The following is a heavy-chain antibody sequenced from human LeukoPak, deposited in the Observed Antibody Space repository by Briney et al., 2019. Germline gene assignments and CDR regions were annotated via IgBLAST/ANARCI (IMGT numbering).Heavy chain of an antibody. V-gene: IGHV1-69*02. D-gene: IGHD3-22*01. CDR3: ARILTYYYDSSGIDY. CDR2: IIPILGIA. CDR1: GGTFSSYT. Sequence: SVTVSCKASGGTFSSYTISWVRQAPGQGLEWMGRIIPILGIANYAQKFQGRVTITADKSTSTAYMELSSLRSEDTAVYYCARILTYYYDSSGIDYWGQGTLVTVSS. J-gene: IGHJ4*02.